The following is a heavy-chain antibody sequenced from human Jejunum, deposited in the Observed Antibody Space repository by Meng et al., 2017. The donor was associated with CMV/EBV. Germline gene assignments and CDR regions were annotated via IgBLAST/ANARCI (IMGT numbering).Heavy chain of an antibody. CDR1: SFTNYY. CDR3: ARGGNFHLWSGYYPLDY. D-gene: IGHD3-3*02. V-gene: IGHV4-59*01. Sequence: SFTNYYWSWIRQSPGRGLEWVGAVYSTGSTKYNPSLKSRVTISLDTSTNQISLKLSSVTAADTAVYYCARGGNFHLWSGYYPLDYWGQGTLVTVSS. J-gene: IGHJ4*02. CDR2: VYSTGST.